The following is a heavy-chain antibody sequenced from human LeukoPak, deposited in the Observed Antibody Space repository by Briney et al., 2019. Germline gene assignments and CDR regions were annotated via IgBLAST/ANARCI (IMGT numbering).Heavy chain of an antibody. J-gene: IGHJ4*02. V-gene: IGHV3-30*18. CDR1: GFTFSSYG. Sequence: PGRSLRLSCAASGFTFSSYGMHWVRQAPGKGLEWVAVISYDGSNEYYADSVKGRFTVSRDNSKNTLYLQMNSLRAEDTAVYYCAKGGQQLVRYYFDYWGQGTLVTVSS. CDR2: ISYDGSNE. D-gene: IGHD6-13*01. CDR3: AKGGQQLVRYYFDY.